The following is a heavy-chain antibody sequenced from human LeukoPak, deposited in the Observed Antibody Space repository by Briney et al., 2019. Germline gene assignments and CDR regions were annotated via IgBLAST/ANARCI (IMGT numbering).Heavy chain of an antibody. CDR1: GFTFSSYA. D-gene: IGHD3-16*01. CDR3: AQSRGGWFDP. V-gene: IGHV3-23*01. J-gene: IGHJ5*02. Sequence: GGSLRLSCAASGFTFSSYAMGWVRQGPGKGLDWVSTITGSGTNTYYADSVKGRFTTSRDNSKNTLYLQMNRLRAEDTAIYYCAQSRGGWFDPWGQGTPVTVSS. CDR2: ITGSGTNT.